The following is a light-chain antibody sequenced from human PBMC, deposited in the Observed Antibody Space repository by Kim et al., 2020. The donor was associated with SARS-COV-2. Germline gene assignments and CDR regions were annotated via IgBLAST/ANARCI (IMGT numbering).Light chain of an antibody. Sequence: QLVLTQSPSASASLGASVKLTCTLSSGHSNYAIAWHQQQPEKGPRYLMKLNSDGSHSKGAGIPNRFSGSSSGAERYLTISSLQSEDEADYYCQTWGTGIRVFGGGTQLTVL. V-gene: IGLV4-69*01. J-gene: IGLJ3*02. CDR2: LNSDGSH. CDR1: SGHSNYA. CDR3: QTWGTGIRV.